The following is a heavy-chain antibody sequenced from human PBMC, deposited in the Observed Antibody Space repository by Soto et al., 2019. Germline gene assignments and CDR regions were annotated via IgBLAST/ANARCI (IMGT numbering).Heavy chain of an antibody. CDR2: IYWDDDK. J-gene: IGHJ4*02. V-gene: IGHV2-5*02. CDR3: AHRGYMYGNWDHGYFDY. D-gene: IGHD5-18*01. CDR1: GFSLTTSGVG. Sequence: QITLKESGPTRVKPTQTLALTCTFSGFSLTTSGVGVGWIRKTPGKALEWLAVIYWDDDKRYNPSLKNRLTITKDTSKNQVVLIMADMDPVDTATYFCAHRGYMYGNWDHGYFDYWGQGTLFTVSS.